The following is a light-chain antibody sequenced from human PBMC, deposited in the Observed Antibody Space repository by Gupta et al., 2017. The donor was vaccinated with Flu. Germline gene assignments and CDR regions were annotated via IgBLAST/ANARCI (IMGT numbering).Light chain of an antibody. V-gene: IGKV3-20*01. CDR2: GAS. Sequence: VLTSSPGTLSLSPGERATLSCRASQSDSSNYLAWYQQKPGQAPRLLIYGASSRATGIPDRFSGSGSGTDFTLAISRLEPEDVAVYYCQQDGTLPITFGHGTKVEI. CDR3: QQDGTLPIT. CDR1: QSDSSNY. J-gene: IGKJ3*01.